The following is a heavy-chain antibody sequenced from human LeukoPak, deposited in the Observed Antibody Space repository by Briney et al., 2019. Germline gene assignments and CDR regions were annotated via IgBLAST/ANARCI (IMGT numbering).Heavy chain of an antibody. J-gene: IGHJ4*02. V-gene: IGHV3-11*04. CDR2: ISTNDRTT. CDR1: GFILSDYY. Sequence: GGSLRLSCAASGFILSDYYMSWIRQAPGKGLEWVAYISTNDRTTYYADSVKGRFTISRDNAKNSLYLQMNSLRAEDTAVYYCARESYSSGYYYDYWSQGTLVTVSS. CDR3: ARESYSSGYYYDY. D-gene: IGHD3-22*01.